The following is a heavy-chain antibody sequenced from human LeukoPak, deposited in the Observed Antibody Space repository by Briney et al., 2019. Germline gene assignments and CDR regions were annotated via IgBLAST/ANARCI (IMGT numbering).Heavy chain of an antibody. J-gene: IGHJ3*02. D-gene: IGHD3-22*01. Sequence: SETLSLTCTVSGGSISSHSWSWIRQPPGKGLGWIGHIFYSGPTNYSPSLKSRVTISVDTSKNQFSLRLSSVTAADTAVYYCARDYYDSRGDAFDIWGQGTMVTVSS. V-gene: IGHV4-59*11. CDR3: ARDYYDSRGDAFDI. CDR1: GGSISSHS. CDR2: IFYSGPT.